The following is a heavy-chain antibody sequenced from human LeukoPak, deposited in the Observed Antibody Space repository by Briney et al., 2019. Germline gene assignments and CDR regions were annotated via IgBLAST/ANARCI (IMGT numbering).Heavy chain of an antibody. V-gene: IGHV4-59*01. CDR2: IYYNGAT. D-gene: IGHD5-18*01. CDR3: AGLTRGYSRGYWYFDL. J-gene: IGHJ2*01. Sequence: SETLSLTCTVSGGSISTYYWSWIRQPPGKELEWIGYIYYNGATNYNPSLKSRVTISVDTSKNQFSLKLSSVTAADTAVYYCAGLTRGYSRGYWYFDLWGRGTLVTVSS. CDR1: GGSISTYY.